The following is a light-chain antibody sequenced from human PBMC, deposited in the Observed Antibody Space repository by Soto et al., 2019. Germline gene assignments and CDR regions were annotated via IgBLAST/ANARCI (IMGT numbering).Light chain of an antibody. Sequence: EIVLTQSPGTLSLSPGERATLSCRASQSVSSSYLAWYQQKPGQAPRLLIYGAANRATGIPERFSGSGSWTDFALPISRLEPEDFAMYYCQEYGGSPMYTFGQGTKLEIK. CDR3: QEYGGSPMYT. CDR2: GAA. V-gene: IGKV3-20*01. J-gene: IGKJ2*01. CDR1: QSVSSSY.